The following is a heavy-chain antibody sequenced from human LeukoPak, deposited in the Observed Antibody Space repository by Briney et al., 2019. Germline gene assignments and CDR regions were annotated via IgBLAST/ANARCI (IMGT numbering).Heavy chain of an antibody. CDR1: GFTFSSYS. J-gene: IGHJ4*02. CDR2: ISSSSSNI. Sequence: GGSLRLSCAASGFTFSSYSMNWVRQAPGKGLEWVSSISSSSSNIYYADSVKGRFTISRDNSKNSLYLQMNSLRAEDTAVYYCARAPPCWDDYWGQGTLVTVSS. V-gene: IGHV3-21*01. CDR3: ARAPPCWDDY. D-gene: IGHD1-26*01.